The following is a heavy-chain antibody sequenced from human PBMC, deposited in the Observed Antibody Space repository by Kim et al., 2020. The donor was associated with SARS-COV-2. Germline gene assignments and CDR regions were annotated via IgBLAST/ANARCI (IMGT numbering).Heavy chain of an antibody. Sequence: YPNSVEGRFTVSRDNAKNTLYLHMDSVRDEDTAVYYCARSSYNTMLDSGGQGALVAVSS. CDR3: ARSSYNTMLDS. V-gene: IGHV3-74*01. J-gene: IGHJ4*02. D-gene: IGHD3-10*02.